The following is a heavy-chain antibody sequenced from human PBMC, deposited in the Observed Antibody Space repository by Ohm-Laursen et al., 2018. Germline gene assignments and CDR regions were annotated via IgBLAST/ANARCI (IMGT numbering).Heavy chain of an antibody. V-gene: IGHV3-48*03. Sequence: SLRLSCTASGFTFSSYEMNWVRQAPGKGLEWVSYISTSGSTTHYADSVKGRFTISRDNSKNTLYLQMNSLRAEDTAVYYCAKPHRYNWKAPFDYWGQGTLVTVSS. CDR1: GFTFSSYE. D-gene: IGHD1-20*01. J-gene: IGHJ4*02. CDR3: AKPHRYNWKAPFDY. CDR2: ISTSGSTT.